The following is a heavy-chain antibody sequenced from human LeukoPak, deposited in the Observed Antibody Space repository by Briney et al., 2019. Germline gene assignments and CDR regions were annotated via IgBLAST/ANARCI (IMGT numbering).Heavy chain of an antibody. J-gene: IGHJ6*03. V-gene: IGHV4-59*08. CDR3: ARDYSSYYYYYMDV. CDR1: GGSISGYY. D-gene: IGHD4-11*01. Sequence: PSETLSLTCAVSGGSISGYYWTWIRQPPGKRLEWVGYIYSSGSTNYNPSLQSRLTMSVDTSKNQFSLKLTSVTAADTAVYYCARDYSSYYYYYMDVWGKGTTVTVSS. CDR2: IYSSGST.